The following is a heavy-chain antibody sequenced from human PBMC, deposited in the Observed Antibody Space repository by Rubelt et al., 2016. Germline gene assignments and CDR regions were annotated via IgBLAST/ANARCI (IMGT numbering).Heavy chain of an antibody. V-gene: IGHV4-39*01. CDR3: AGRQWGGYYFDS. Sequence: QVQLQESGPGLVNPSQTLSLTCTVSGGSISSRNYYWGWIRQPPGKGLEWIGSMYYSGGTYYNPSLKSRVTISVDTSENRFSLKLSSVTAAETAMYYCAGRQWGGYYFDSWGQGTLVTVSS. CDR1: GGSISSRNYY. J-gene: IGHJ4*02. CDR2: MYYSGGT. D-gene: IGHD1-26*01.